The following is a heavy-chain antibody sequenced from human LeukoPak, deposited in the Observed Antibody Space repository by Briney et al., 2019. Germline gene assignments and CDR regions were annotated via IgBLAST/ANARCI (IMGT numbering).Heavy chain of an antibody. Sequence: SETLSLTCTVSGGSISTSNYYWGWIRQPPGKGLEWIGNIFYSGSTYYSPSLRSRVTISLDTSRNQFSLKLNSVTAADTAIYYCAKDDRLLTNWFDPWGQGTLVTVSS. D-gene: IGHD3-22*01. CDR2: IFYSGST. CDR1: GGSISTSNYY. V-gene: IGHV4-39*07. CDR3: AKDDRLLTNWFDP. J-gene: IGHJ5*02.